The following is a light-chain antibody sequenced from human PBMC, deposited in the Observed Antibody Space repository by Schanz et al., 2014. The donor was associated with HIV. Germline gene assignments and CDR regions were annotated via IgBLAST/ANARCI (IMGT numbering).Light chain of an antibody. CDR1: QSVASN. CDR2: DAS. Sequence: EIVMTQSPATLSVSPGERATLSCRASQSVASNLAWYQQSPFHSPRLLIYDASNRATGIPARFSGSGSGTDFTLTISSLEPEDFATYYCQQPASYPLTFGGGTKVEIK. CDR3: QQPASYPLT. V-gene: IGKV3-11*01. J-gene: IGKJ4*01.